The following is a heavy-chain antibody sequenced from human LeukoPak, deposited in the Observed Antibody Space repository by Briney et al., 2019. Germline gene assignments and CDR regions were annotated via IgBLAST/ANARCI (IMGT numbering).Heavy chain of an antibody. J-gene: IGHJ4*02. CDR1: GFTFSTYW. Sequence: GGSLRLSCAASGFTFSTYWMSWVRQAPGKGLEWVAIIKQGGTEKYYVDSVKGRFTISRDNAENSLCLQMNSLRAEDTAVYYCAGGVGASHFDYWGQGTLVTVSS. CDR2: IKQGGTEK. V-gene: IGHV3-7*04. D-gene: IGHD1-26*01. CDR3: AGGVGASHFDY.